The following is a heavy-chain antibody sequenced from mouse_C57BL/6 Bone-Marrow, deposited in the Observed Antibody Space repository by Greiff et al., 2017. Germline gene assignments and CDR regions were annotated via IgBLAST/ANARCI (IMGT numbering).Heavy chain of an antibody. CDR1: GYSFTGYY. CDR2: INPSTGGT. D-gene: IGHD2-4*01. J-gene: IGHJ3*01. CDR3: ARGGIYYDYVAY. Sequence: VQLQQSGPELVKPGASVKISCKASGYSFTGYYMNWVKQSPEKSLEWIGEINPSTGGTTYNQKFKAKATLTVDKSSSTAYMQLKSLTSEDSAVYYCARGGIYYDYVAYWGQGTLVTVSA. V-gene: IGHV1-42*01.